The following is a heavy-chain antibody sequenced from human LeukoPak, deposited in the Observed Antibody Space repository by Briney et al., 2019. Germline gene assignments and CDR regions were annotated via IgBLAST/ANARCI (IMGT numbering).Heavy chain of an antibody. CDR2: ISSSSSYI. D-gene: IGHD1-26*01. CDR1: GFTFSSYS. V-gene: IGHV3-21*01. CDR3: AKDAGGSLYYYYMDV. Sequence: GGSLRLSCAASGFTFSSYSMNWVRQAPGKGLEWVSSISSSSSYIYYADSVKGRFTISRDNAKNSLYLQMNSLRAEDTAVYYCAKDAGGSLYYYYMDVWGKGTTVTISS. J-gene: IGHJ6*03.